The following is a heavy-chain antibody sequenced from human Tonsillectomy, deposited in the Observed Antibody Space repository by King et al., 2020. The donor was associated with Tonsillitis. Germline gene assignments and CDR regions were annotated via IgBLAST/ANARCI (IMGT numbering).Heavy chain of an antibody. V-gene: IGHV3-9*01. D-gene: IGHD3-10*01. CDR2: ISWNSGTI. CDR3: ARPGGRITMVRFEY. Sequence: VQLVESGGGLVQPGRSLRLSCAASGFTFDDYAMHWVRQAPGKGLEWVSGISWNSGTIGYADSVKGRFTISRDNAKNSLYLQMNSLRAEDTALYYCARPGGRITMVRFEYWGQGTLVTVSS. J-gene: IGHJ4*02. CDR1: GFTFDDYA.